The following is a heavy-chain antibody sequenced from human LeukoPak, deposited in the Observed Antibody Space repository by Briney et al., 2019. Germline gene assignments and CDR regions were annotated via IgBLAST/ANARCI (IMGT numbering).Heavy chain of an antibody. CDR3: ARDRDRAAADTWFDP. Sequence: ASVKVSCKASGYTFTGYYMHWVRQAPGQGLGWMGWINPNSGGTNYAQNFQGRVTMTRDTSISTAYMELSSLRSDDTAVYYCARDRDRAAADTWFDPWGQGTLVTVSS. D-gene: IGHD6-13*01. CDR1: GYTFTGYY. V-gene: IGHV1-2*02. J-gene: IGHJ5*02. CDR2: INPNSGGT.